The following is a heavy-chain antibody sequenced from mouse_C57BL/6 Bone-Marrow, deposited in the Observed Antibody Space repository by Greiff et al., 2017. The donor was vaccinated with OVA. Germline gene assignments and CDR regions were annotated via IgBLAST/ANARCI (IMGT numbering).Heavy chain of an antibody. Sequence: QVQLQQSGPGLVQPSPSLSITCTVSGFSLTSYGVHWVRQSPGKGLEWLGVIWSGGSTDYHAAFISRLSISNDNSKSRVFLKMNSLQADYTAIYYCAREGAWFAYWGQGTLVTVSA. CDR3: AREGAWFAY. V-gene: IGHV2-2*01. D-gene: IGHD3-3*01. J-gene: IGHJ3*01. CDR2: IWSGGST. CDR1: GFSLTSYG.